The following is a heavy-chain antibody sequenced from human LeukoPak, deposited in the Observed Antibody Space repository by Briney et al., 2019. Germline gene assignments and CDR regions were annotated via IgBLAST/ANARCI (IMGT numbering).Heavy chain of an antibody. CDR2: ISGSGGST. J-gene: IGHJ4*02. Sequence: PGGSLRLSCAASGFTFSSYAMSWVRQAPGKGLEWVSAISGSGGSTYYADSVKGWFTISRDNSKNTLYLQMNSLRAEDTAVYYCAKDTEYSRGWYQIAYYFDYWGQGTLATVSS. V-gene: IGHV3-23*01. CDR3: AKDTEYSRGWYQIAYYFDY. D-gene: IGHD6-19*01. CDR1: GFTFSSYA.